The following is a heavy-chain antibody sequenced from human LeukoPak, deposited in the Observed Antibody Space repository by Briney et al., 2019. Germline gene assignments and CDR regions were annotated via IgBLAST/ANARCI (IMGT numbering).Heavy chain of an antibody. D-gene: IGHD5-12*01. Sequence: GGSLRLSCAASGFTFSSYAMSWVRQAPGKGLEWASAISASGGSTFYADSVKGRFTISRDNSKNTLYLQMNSLRAEDTALYYCAKGRGYSGYDFFDYWGQGTLVTVSS. CDR1: GFTFSSYA. CDR2: ISASGGST. V-gene: IGHV3-23*01. J-gene: IGHJ4*02. CDR3: AKGRGYSGYDFFDY.